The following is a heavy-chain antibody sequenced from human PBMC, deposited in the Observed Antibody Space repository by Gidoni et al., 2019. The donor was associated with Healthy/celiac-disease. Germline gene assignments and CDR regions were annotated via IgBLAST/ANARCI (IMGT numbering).Heavy chain of an antibody. V-gene: IGHV1-69*08. CDR2: IIPILGIA. CDR1: GGTFSSYT. J-gene: IGHJ5*02. CDR3: ARDMVHSYRDWFDP. Sequence: QVQLVQSGAEVKKPGSSLKVSCKASGGTFSSYTISWVRQAPGQGLEWMGRIIPILGIANYAQKFQGRVTITADKSTSTAYMELSSLRSEDTAVYYCARDMVHSYRDWFDPWGQGTLVTVSS. D-gene: IGHD3-10*01.